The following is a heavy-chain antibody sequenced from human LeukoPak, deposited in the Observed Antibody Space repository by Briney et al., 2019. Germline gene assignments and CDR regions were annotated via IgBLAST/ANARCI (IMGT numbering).Heavy chain of an antibody. V-gene: IGHV3-23*01. D-gene: IGHD2-2*01. CDR2: ISGSGGST. CDR1: GFTFSSYA. Sequence: GGSLRLSCAASGFTFSSYAMSWVRQAPGKGLEWVSAISGSGGSTYYADSVKGRFTISRDNSKNTLYLQMSSLRSEDTAVYYCARDSGEYQLLYSFDYWGQGTLVTVSS. J-gene: IGHJ4*02. CDR3: ARDSGEYQLLYSFDY.